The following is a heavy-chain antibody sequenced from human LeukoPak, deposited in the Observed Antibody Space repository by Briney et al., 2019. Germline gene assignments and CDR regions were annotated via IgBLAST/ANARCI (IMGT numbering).Heavy chain of an antibody. V-gene: IGHV6-1*01. CDR1: GDSVSSNSAT. D-gene: IGHD6-13*01. CDR3: ARGSSSNSWYFDY. Sequence: SQTLYLTCAISGDSVSSNSATWTWIRQSPSRGLEWLGRTYYRSKWYNDYAESVKSRITINPDTSRNQFSLQVNSVTPEDTAVYYCARGSSSNSWYFDYWGQGTLVAVSS. J-gene: IGHJ4*02. CDR2: TYYRSKWYN.